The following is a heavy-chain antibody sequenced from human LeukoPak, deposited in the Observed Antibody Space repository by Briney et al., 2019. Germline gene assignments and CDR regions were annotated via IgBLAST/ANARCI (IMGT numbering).Heavy chain of an antibody. CDR1: GYTFTSYY. CDR2: INPSGGST. D-gene: IGHD6-13*01. Sequence: ASVKVSCKASGYTFTSYYMHWARQAPGQGLEWMGIINPSGGSTSYAQKFQGRVTMTRDTSTSTVYMELSSLRSEDTAVYYCAMSIAAAGNWFDSWGQGTLVTVSS. J-gene: IGHJ5*01. CDR3: AMSIAAAGNWFDS. V-gene: IGHV1-46*01.